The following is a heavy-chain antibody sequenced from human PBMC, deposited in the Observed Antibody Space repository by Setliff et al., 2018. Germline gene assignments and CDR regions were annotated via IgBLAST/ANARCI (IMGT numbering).Heavy chain of an antibody. V-gene: IGHV3-48*03. CDR1: GFTFSSYE. J-gene: IGHJ3*02. Sequence: GGSLRLSCAASGFTFSSYEMNWVRQAPGKGLEWISNIRNDGATTSYADSVKGRFTISRDNVKNSLFLQMNSLRAEDTAVYYCASAGHSGSWFPFDAFHIWGQGTMVTVSS. CDR3: ASAGHSGSWFPFDAFHI. D-gene: IGHD6-13*01. CDR2: IRNDGATT.